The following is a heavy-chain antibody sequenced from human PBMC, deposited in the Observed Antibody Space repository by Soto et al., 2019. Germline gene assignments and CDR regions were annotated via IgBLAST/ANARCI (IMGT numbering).Heavy chain of an antibody. CDR2: ISGYNGQT. D-gene: IGHD5-12*01. J-gene: IGHJ6*02. V-gene: IGHV1-18*04. CDR3: ARDGRKHLWIDGLNAMDV. Sequence: QVQLVQSGPEVKKPGASVKVSCKASAYSFDTYGISWVRQAPGQGLEWMGWISGYNGQTNYAQKFRGRVTTSTDTSTSTAYMELRSLRSDDTAMYYCARDGRKHLWIDGLNAMDVWGQGTTVTVSS. CDR1: AYSFDTYG.